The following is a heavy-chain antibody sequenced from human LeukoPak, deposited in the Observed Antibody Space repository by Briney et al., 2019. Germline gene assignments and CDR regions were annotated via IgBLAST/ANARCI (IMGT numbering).Heavy chain of an antibody. J-gene: IGHJ4*02. CDR2: INHSGST. CDR1: GGSFSGYY. Sequence: PSETLSLTCAVYGGSFSGYYWSWIRQPPGKGLEWIGEINHSGSTNYNPSLKSRVTISVDTSKNQFSLKLSSVTAADTAVYYCARVTPYSIAAYDYWGQGTLVTVSS. CDR3: ARVTPYSIAAYDY. V-gene: IGHV4-34*01. D-gene: IGHD6-6*01.